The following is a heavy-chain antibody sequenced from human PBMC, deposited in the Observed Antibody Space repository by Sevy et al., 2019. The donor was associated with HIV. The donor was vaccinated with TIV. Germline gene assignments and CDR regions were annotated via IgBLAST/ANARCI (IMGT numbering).Heavy chain of an antibody. CDR3: ARESSEPVGHDAFDI. CDR1: RFTVSSNY. V-gene: IGHV3-53*01. D-gene: IGHD1-26*01. CDR2: IYSGGST. Sequence: GGSLRLSCAASRFTVSSNYMSWVRQAPGKGLEWVSVIYSGGSTYYAYSVKGRFTISRDNSKNTLYLQMNSLRAEDTAVYYCARESSEPVGHDAFDIWGQGTMVTVSS. J-gene: IGHJ3*02.